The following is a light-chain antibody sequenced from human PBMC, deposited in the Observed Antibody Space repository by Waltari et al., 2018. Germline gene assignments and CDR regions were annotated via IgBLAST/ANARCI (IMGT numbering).Light chain of an antibody. CDR1: TRDVGGYNY. V-gene: IGLV2-14*03. J-gene: IGLJ2*01. CDR3: SSYTGGTTLVV. CDR2: DVN. Sequence: QSALTQPASVSGSPGPSNHIPCTGTTRDVGGYNYVSWYQQHPGKAPKLVIYDVNNRPSGVSNRFSGSKSGNTASLTISGLQTEDEADYHCSSYTGGTTLVVFGGGTKLTVL.